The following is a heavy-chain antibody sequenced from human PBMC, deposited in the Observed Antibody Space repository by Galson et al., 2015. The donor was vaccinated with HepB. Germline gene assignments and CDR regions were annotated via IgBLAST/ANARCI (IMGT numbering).Heavy chain of an antibody. CDR3: ASTGRPRITMMPDAFDI. D-gene: IGHD3-22*01. CDR2: ISSSSSTI. V-gene: IGHV3-48*02. J-gene: IGHJ3*02. Sequence: SLRLSCAASGFTFSSYSMNWVRQAPGKGLEWVSYISSSSSTIYYADSVKGRFTISRDNAKNSLYLQMNSLRDEDTAVYYCASTGRPRITMMPDAFDIWGQGTMVTVSS. CDR1: GFTFSSYS.